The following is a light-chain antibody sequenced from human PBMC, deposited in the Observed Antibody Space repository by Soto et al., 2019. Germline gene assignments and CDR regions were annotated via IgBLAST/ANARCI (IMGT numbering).Light chain of an antibody. J-gene: IGLJ2*01. CDR2: GYM. CDR3: QSYDSSLSGSVV. Sequence: QSVLTQPPSVSGAPGQRVTISCTGSGSNIGAGYDVHWYQQLPGTAPKLLIYGYMNRPSGVPDRFSGSKSSTSASLAITGLQAEDEADYYCQSYDSSLSGSVVFGGGTKVTVL. V-gene: IGLV1-40*01. CDR1: GSNIGAGYD.